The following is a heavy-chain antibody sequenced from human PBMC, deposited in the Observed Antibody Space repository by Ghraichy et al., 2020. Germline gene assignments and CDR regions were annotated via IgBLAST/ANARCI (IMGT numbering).Heavy chain of an antibody. CDR3: SRAGAGDYGDYVGVFDV. J-gene: IGHJ3*01. V-gene: IGHV3-7*01. CDR2: IKQDGSER. Sequence: GGSLRLSCAASGFTFSRYWMSWVRQAPGKGLEWVANIKQDGSERYYVDSVKGRFTISRDNANNSQYLQMNSLRAEDTAVYYCSRAGAGDYGDYVGVFDVCGQGTMVTVSS. CDR1: GFTFSRYW. D-gene: IGHD4-17*01.